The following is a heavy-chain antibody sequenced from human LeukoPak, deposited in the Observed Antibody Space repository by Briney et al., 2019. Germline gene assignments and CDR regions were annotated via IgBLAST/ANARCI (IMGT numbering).Heavy chain of an antibody. CDR1: GFTFSSYW. J-gene: IGHJ3*02. V-gene: IGHV3-74*01. Sequence: PGGSLRLSCAASGFTFSSYWMHWVRQAPGKGLVWVSRINSDGSSTRYADSVKGRFAISRDNAKNTLYLQMNSLRAEDTAVYYCARDRRVEMATIDAFDIWGQGTMVTVSS. CDR3: ARDRRVEMATIDAFDI. CDR2: INSDGSST. D-gene: IGHD5-24*01.